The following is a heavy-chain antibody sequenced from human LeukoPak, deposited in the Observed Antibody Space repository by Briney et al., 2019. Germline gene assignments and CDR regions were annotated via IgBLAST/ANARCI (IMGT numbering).Heavy chain of an antibody. D-gene: IGHD2-2*02. CDR2: IYSSGNT. V-gene: IGHV4-59*08. CDR1: GGSISNYY. J-gene: IGHJ4*02. CDR3: ARRYTASPGERFDY. Sequence: SETLSLTCTVSGGSISNYYWTWIRQPPGKGLEWIGYIYSSGNTNYNPSLNSRVYISLDTSKNQFSLMLRSLTAADTAVYYCARRYTASPGERFDYWGQGTLVTVSS.